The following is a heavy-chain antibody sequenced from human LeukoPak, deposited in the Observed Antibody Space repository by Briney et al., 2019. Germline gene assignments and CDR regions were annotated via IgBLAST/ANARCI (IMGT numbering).Heavy chain of an antibody. CDR2: INAGNGNT. J-gene: IGHJ4*02. D-gene: IGHD3-10*01. CDR1: GYTFTSYA. Sequence: ASVKVSCKASGYTFTSYAMHWVRQAPGQRLEWMGWINAGNGNTKYSQKFQGRVTITRDTSASTAYMELSSLRSEDTAVYYCARVDPAMGRDYYFDWWGQGTLVTVSS. CDR3: ARVDPAMGRDYYFDW. V-gene: IGHV1-3*01.